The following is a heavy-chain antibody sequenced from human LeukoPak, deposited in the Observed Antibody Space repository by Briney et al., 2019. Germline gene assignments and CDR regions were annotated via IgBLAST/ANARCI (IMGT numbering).Heavy chain of an antibody. J-gene: IGHJ3*02. V-gene: IGHV3-23*01. D-gene: IGHD1-26*01. CDR1: GFTFSNYA. Sequence: GGPLRLSCGAWGFTFSNYAMRCLRESREEGVEGVRGFSGSSDITYYAGSVKVRFTISSDNYKNAISLQMNSLSAEDTAVYYCAKDSDKAGGLNVAFDIGGQGTVVTVSA. CDR2: FSGSSDIT. CDR3: AKDSDKAGGLNVAFDI.